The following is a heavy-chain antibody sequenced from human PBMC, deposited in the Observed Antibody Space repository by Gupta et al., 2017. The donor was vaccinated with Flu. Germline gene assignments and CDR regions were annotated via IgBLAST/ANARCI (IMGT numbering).Heavy chain of an antibody. D-gene: IGHD3-10*01. J-gene: IGHJ5*02. V-gene: IGHV1-2*02. CDR2: INPNSGGT. Sequence: QVQLVQSGAEVKKPGASVKVPCTASGYTFTGYYMHWVRQAPGQGLEWMGWINPNSGGTNYAQKFQGRVTMTRETSISTAYMELSRLRYDDTDVYYCARANPARLLWFGELSGGWFDHWGQGTRVTVSS. CDR1: GYTFTGYY. CDR3: ARANPARLLWFGELSGGWFDH.